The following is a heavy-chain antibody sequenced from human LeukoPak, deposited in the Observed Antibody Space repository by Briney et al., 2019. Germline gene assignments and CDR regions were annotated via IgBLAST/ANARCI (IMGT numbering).Heavy chain of an antibody. D-gene: IGHD6-19*01. J-gene: IGHJ5*02. CDR2: INEDGSEK. V-gene: IGHV3-7*01. CDR3: TRLQIAVAGPNWFDP. CDR1: GFTFSTRW. Sequence: PGGSLRLSCAASGFTFSTRWMSWVRQAPGKGLEWVANINEDGSEKNYMDSLKGRFSVSRDNAKNSLYLQMNGLRVEDTAVYYCTRLQIAVAGPNWFDPWGQGTLVTVSS.